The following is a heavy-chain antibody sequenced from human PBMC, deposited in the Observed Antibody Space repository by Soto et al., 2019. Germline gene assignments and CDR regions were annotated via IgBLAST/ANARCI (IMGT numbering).Heavy chain of an antibody. Sequence: PAEGSCKASRGTISRYAISWVQQAKGQGLEWMGWMNPNSGNTGYAQKFQGRVTMTRNTSISTAYMELSSLRSEDTAVYYCARSRLGYFDYWGQGSLVTGS. V-gene: IGHV1-8*02. CDR3: ARSRLGYFDY. CDR1: RGTISRYA. D-gene: IGHD3-9*01. CDR2: MNPNSGNT. J-gene: IGHJ4*02.